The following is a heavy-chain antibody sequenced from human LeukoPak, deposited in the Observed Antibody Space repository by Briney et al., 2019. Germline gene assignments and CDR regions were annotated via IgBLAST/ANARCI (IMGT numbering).Heavy chain of an antibody. Sequence: GSLSLSCAASGFTFRSYAMTWVRQAPGKGLDWVSSVSGSGSTTYFADSVKGRFTISRDNSKNTLYLQMNSLRDDDTAVYFCAKDRGYDYPFRYFDYWGQGTLVTVSS. V-gene: IGHV3-23*01. CDR3: AKDRGYDYPFRYFDY. J-gene: IGHJ4*02. CDR1: GFTFRSYA. D-gene: IGHD3-16*01. CDR2: VSGSGSTT.